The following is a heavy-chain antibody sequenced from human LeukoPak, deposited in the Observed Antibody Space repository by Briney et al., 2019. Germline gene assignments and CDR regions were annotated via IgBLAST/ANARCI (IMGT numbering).Heavy chain of an antibody. V-gene: IGHV4-59*01. CDR3: ARGSLDDSSGYYADY. CDR2: IYYSGST. Sequence: PSETLSLTCTVSGGSISSYYWSWIRQPPGKGLEWIGYIYYSGSTNYNPSLKSRVTISVDTSKSQFSLKLSSVTAADTAVYYCARGSLDDSSGYYADYWGQGTLVTVSS. J-gene: IGHJ4*02. CDR1: GGSISSYY. D-gene: IGHD3-22*01.